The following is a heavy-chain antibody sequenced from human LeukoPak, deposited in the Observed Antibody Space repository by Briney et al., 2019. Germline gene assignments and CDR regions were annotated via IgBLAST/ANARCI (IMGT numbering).Heavy chain of an antibody. D-gene: IGHD2-2*02. V-gene: IGHV3-30-3*01. CDR3: AVIVVVPAAIWFDY. CDR1: GFTFSSYA. Sequence: GGSLRLSCAASGFTFSSYAMHWVRQAPGKGLEWAAVISYDGSNKYYADSVKGRFTISRDNSKNTLYLQMNSLRAEDTAVYYSAVIVVVPAAIWFDYWGQGTLVTVSS. CDR2: ISYDGSNK. J-gene: IGHJ4*02.